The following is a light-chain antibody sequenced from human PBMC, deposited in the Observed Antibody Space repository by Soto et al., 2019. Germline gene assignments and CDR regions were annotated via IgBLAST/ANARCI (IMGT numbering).Light chain of an antibody. V-gene: IGLV2-8*01. CDR1: SSDVGGYNY. CDR3: SSYAGSNLSD. Sequence: QSVLTQPPSASGSPGQSVTISCTGTSSDVGGYNYVSWYQQHPGKAPKLIISEVNKRPSGIPDRFSGSKSGNTASLTLSGLQSEDEADYYCSSYAGSNLSDFGTGTKVTVL. J-gene: IGLJ1*01. CDR2: EVN.